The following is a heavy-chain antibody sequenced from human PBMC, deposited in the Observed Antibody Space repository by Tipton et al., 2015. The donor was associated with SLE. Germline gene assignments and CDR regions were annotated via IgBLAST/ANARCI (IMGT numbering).Heavy chain of an antibody. CDR2: LSYSGST. CDR1: GGSLSSYY. D-gene: IGHD4-23*01. CDR3: ARTFYGGGDAFDV. V-gene: IGHV4-59*12. Sequence: TLSLTCTVSGGSLSSYYWSWIRQSPEKGLEWIGYLSYSGSTNYNPSLESRVTISVDTSKNQFSLRLNSVTAVDTAVYYCARTFYGGGDAFDVWGQGTKVSVSS. J-gene: IGHJ3*01.